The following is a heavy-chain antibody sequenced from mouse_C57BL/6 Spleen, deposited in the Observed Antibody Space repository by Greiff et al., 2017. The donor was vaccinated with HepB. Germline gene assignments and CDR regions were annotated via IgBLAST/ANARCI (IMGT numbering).Heavy chain of an antibody. CDR1: GYTFTDYE. J-gene: IGHJ2*01. V-gene: IGHV1-15*01. Sequence: VQLQESGAELVRPGASVTLSCKASGYTFTDYEMHWVKQTPVHGLEWIGAIDPETGGTAYNQKFKGKAILTADKSSSTAYMELRSLTSEDSAVYYCTRWDYDGYYWGQGTTLTVSS. D-gene: IGHD2-3*01. CDR3: TRWDYDGYY. CDR2: IDPETGGT.